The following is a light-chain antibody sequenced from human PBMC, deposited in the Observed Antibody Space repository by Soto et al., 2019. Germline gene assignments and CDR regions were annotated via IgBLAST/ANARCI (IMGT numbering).Light chain of an antibody. CDR2: GAS. V-gene: IGKV3-20*01. CDR1: QSFSSSY. CDR3: QQYGSSPFT. J-gene: IGKJ3*01. Sequence: EIVLTQSPGTLSLSPGERATLSCRASQSFSSSYLAWYQQKPGQAPRLLIYGASSRATGIPDMFSGSGSGTSFTLTISSLEPEDFAGYYCQQYGSSPFTFGPGTKVDIK.